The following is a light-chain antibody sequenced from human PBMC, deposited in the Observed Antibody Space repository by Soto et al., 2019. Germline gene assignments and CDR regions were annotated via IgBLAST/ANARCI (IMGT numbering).Light chain of an antibody. J-gene: IGLJ1*01. CDR3: SSHTTSSTRV. CDR2: DVS. Sequence: QSVLAQPASVSGSPGQSIAISCTGTSSDVGGYNYVSWYQQHPGKAPKLMIYDVSNRPSGVSDRFSGSKSGNTASLTISGLQAEDEADYYCSSHTTSSTRVFGTGTKVT. V-gene: IGLV2-14*03. CDR1: SSDVGGYNY.